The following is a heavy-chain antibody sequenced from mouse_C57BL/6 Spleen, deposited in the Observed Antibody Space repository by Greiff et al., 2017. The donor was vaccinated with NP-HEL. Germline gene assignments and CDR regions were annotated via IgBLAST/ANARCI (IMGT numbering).Heavy chain of an antibody. CDR1: GYAFSSYW. CDR3: ARRPVPYAMDY. J-gene: IGHJ4*01. V-gene: IGHV1-80*01. CDR2: IYPGDGDT. Sequence: QVQLQQSGAELVKPGASVKISCKASGYAFSSYWMNWVKQRPGKGLEWIGQIYPGDGDTNYNGKFKGKATLTADKSSSTAYMQLSSLTSEDSAVYFCARRPVPYAMDYWGQGTSVTVSS.